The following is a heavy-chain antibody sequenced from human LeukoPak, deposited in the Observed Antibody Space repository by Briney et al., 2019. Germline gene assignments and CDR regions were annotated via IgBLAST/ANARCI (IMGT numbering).Heavy chain of an antibody. CDR3: AKITGNAFDI. Sequence: SETLSLTCTVSSGSITSGTYYWTWIRQHPGKGLERIGYISYTGNNYYNPSLKSRLSISVDTSKNQLSLRLSSVTAADTAVYYCAKITGNAFDIWGQGTMVTVSS. V-gene: IGHV4-31*03. CDR1: SGSITSGTYY. J-gene: IGHJ3*02. CDR2: ISYTGNN. D-gene: IGHD3-10*01.